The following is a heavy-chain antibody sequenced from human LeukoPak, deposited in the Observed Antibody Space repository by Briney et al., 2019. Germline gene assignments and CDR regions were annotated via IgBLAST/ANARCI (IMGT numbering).Heavy chain of an antibody. V-gene: IGHV5-51*01. J-gene: IGHJ5*02. CDR2: IYPGDSDT. CDR1: GYSFTSYW. D-gene: IGHD3-22*01. Sequence: GESLKISCKGSGYSFTSYWIGWVRQMPGKGLEWMGIIYPGDSDTRYSPSFQGQVTISADKSISTAYLQWSSLKASDTAMYYCARHYYYDSSGYHYSWFDPWGQGTLVTVSS. CDR3: ARHYYYDSSGYHYSWFDP.